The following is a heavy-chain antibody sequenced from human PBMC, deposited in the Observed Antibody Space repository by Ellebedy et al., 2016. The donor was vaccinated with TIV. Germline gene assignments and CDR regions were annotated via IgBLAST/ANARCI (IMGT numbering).Heavy chain of an antibody. CDR1: GYTFTSYY. V-gene: IGHV1-46*01. Sequence: AASVTVSCKASGYTFTSYYMHWVRQAPGLGLEWMGIINPSCGSTSYAQKFQGRITVTRDTSTSTLYMELSSLRSEDTAVYYCARAVVRGLIIRFDPWGQGTLVTVSS. CDR3: ARAVVRGLIIRFDP. CDR2: INPSCGST. J-gene: IGHJ5*02. D-gene: IGHD3-10*01.